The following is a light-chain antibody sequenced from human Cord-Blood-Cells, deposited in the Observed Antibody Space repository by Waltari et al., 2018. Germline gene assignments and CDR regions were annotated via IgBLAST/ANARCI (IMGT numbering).Light chain of an antibody. V-gene: IGKV1-33*01. CDR2: DAS. Sequence: DIQMTQSPSSLFSSVGDRVPFTGQASQNISNYLNWYQQKPGKAPKLLIYDASNLETGVPSMCSGSRSVTDFTITISSLQPEDIATYYCQQYDNIPPYTFGQGTKLEIK. J-gene: IGKJ2*01. CDR3: QQYDNIPPYT. CDR1: QNISNY.